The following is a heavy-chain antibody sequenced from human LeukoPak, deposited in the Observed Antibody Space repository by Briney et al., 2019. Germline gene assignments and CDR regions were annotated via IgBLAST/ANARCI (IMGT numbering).Heavy chain of an antibody. V-gene: IGHV4-4*07. J-gene: IGHJ6*02. Sequence: SETLSLTCTVSGVSISSYYWSWIRQPAGKGLEYIGRIYTSGSTNYNPSLRSRVTMSVDTSKNQFSLKLSSVTAADTAVYYCARDGDTYRSGWWNYYGMDVWGQGTTVTVSS. D-gene: IGHD6-19*01. CDR2: IYTSGST. CDR3: ARDGDTYRSGWWNYYGMDV. CDR1: GVSISSYY.